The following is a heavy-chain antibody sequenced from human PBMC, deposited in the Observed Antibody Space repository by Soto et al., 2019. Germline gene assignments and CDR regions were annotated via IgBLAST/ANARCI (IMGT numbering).Heavy chain of an antibody. CDR2: IDWDDDK. CDR3: ARSRLYYDFWSGPDY. CDR1: GFSLGTSGMC. J-gene: IGHJ4*02. D-gene: IGHD3-3*01. V-gene: IGHV2-70*01. Sequence: SGPTLVNPTQTLTLTCTLSGFSLGTSGMCVSWIRQPPGKALEWLALIDWDDDKYYSTSLKTRLTISKDTSKNQVVLTMTNMDPVDTATYYCARSRLYYDFWSGPDYWGQGTLVTVSS.